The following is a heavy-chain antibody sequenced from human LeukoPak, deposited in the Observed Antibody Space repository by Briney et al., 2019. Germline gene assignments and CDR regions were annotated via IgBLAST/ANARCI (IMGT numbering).Heavy chain of an antibody. V-gene: IGHV1-46*01. CDR3: AREYSSGWPMIDYFDY. D-gene: IGHD6-19*01. Sequence: ASVKVSCKASGYTFTIYYMHWVRQAPGQGLEWLGIFNPSGDTTSYAQKFQGRVTITRDTSASTAYMELSSLRSEDTAVYYCAREYSSGWPMIDYFDYWGQGTLVTVSS. CDR1: GYTFTIYY. CDR2: FNPSGDTT. J-gene: IGHJ4*02.